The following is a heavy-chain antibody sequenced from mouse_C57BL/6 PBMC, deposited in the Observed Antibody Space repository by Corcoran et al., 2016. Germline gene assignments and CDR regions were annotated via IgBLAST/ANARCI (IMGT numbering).Heavy chain of an antibody. D-gene: IGHD3-2*01. J-gene: IGHJ3*01. Sequence: QVQLKQSGAELVRPGASVKLSCKASGYTFTDYYINWVKQRPGQGLEWIARIYPGSGNTYYNEKFKGKATLTAEQSSSTAYMQLSSLTSEDSAVYFCARGDSSWFAYWGQGTLVTVSA. V-gene: IGHV1-76*01. CDR3: ARGDSSWFAY. CDR1: GYTFTDYY. CDR2: IYPGSGNT.